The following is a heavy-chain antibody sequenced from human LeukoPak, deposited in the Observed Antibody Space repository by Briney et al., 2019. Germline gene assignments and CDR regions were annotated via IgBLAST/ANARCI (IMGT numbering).Heavy chain of an antibody. V-gene: IGHV4-31*03. D-gene: IGHD3-16*01. J-gene: IGHJ3*02. CDR1: GGSISSGGYY. CDR3: ASRRLKGAFDI. CDR2: IYYSGST. Sequence: RTSQTLSLTCTVSGGSISSGGYYWSWIRQHPGKGLEWIGYIYYSGSTYYNPSLKSRVTISVDTSKNQFSLKLSSVTAADTAVYYCASRRLKGAFDIWGQGTMVTVSS.